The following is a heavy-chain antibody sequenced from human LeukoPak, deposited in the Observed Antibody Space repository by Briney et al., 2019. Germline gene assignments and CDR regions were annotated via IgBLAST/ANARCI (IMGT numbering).Heavy chain of an antibody. CDR1: GVSISSYY. Sequence: SETLSLTCTVSGVSISSYYWSWIRQPPGKGLEWVGYIYTSGSTNYNPSLKSRVTISVDTSKNQFSLKLSSVTAADTAVYYCARLYSSWYLDPWGQGTLVTVSS. CDR2: IYTSGST. D-gene: IGHD6-13*01. J-gene: IGHJ5*02. V-gene: IGHV4-4*09. CDR3: ARLYSSWYLDP.